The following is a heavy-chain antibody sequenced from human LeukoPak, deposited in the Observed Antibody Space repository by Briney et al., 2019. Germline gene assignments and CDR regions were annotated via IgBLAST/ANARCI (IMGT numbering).Heavy chain of an antibody. CDR1: GYTFTDYY. J-gene: IGHJ4*02. V-gene: IGHV1-2*06. CDR3: ARDFERPDY. CDR2: INPNSGGT. Sequence: PGESLKISCKASGYTFTDYYIHWVRQAPGQGLEWMGRINPNSGGTNYAQKFQGRVTMTRDTSISTAYMELRRLRSDDTAVYYCARDFERPDYWGQGTLVTVSS.